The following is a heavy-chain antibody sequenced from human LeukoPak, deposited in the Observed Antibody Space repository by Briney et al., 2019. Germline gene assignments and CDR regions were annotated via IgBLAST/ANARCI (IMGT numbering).Heavy chain of an antibody. V-gene: IGHV3-11*01. CDR3: AREVDTDY. Sequence: GGSLRLSCAASGFTFSDCYMSWIRQAPGKGLEWVSYISSSGSTMYYADSVKGRFTISRDNAKNSLYLQMNSLRAEDTAVYYCAREVDTDYWGQGTLVTVSS. J-gene: IGHJ4*02. CDR1: GFTFSDCY. CDR2: ISSSGSTM. D-gene: IGHD2-15*01.